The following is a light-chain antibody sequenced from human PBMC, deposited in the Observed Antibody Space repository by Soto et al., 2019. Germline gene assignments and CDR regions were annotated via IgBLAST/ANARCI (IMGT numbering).Light chain of an antibody. Sequence: EIVMTQSPATLSVSPGERATLSCRGSQSVSSNLAWYQQKPGQAPRLLIYGASSRATGIPDRFSGSGSGTEFTLTISSLQPDDFATYYCQHYNSYSEAFGQGTKV. V-gene: IGKV3D-15*01. CDR1: QSVSSN. J-gene: IGKJ1*01. CDR2: GAS. CDR3: QHYNSYSEA.